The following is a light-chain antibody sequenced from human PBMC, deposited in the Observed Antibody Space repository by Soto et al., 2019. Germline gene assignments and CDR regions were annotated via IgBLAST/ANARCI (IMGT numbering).Light chain of an antibody. Sequence: ALTQPASVSGSPRQSITISCTGTSSDVGSYNYVSWYQQHPGKAPKLMIYDVSNRPSGVSNRFSGSKSGNTASLTISGLQAEDEADYYCNSYTGSSTPYVVGTGTKVTGL. J-gene: IGLJ1*01. CDR3: NSYTGSSTPYV. V-gene: IGLV2-14*03. CDR1: SSDVGSYNY. CDR2: DVS.